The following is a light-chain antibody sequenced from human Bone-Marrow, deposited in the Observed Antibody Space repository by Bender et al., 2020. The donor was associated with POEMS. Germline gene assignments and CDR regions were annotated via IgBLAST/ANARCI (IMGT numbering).Light chain of an antibody. Sequence: QSVLTQPPSVSAAPGQKVTIPCSGSSSNIGNNYVSWYQQVPGTAPKLLIYDNDKRPSGIPDRFSGSRSGTSASLAISGLQSEDEADYYCAVWDDSLNGWVFGGGTKLTVL. J-gene: IGLJ3*02. V-gene: IGLV1-51*01. CDR3: AVWDDSLNGWV. CDR2: DND. CDR1: SSNIGNNY.